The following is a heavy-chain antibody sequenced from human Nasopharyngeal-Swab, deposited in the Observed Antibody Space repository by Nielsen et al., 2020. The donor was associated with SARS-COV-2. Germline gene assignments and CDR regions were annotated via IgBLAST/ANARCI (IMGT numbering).Heavy chain of an antibody. J-gene: IGHJ4*02. D-gene: IGHD5-18*01. V-gene: IGHV4-4*02. CDR3: ARVVTWGYSYGYGGTHVAHGIYFDY. CDR2: IYHSGST. Sequence: VRQAPGKGLEWIGEIYHSGSTNYNPSLKSRVTISVDKSKNQFSLKLSSVTAADTAVYYCARVVTWGYSYGYGGTHVAHGIYFDYWGQGTLVTVSS.